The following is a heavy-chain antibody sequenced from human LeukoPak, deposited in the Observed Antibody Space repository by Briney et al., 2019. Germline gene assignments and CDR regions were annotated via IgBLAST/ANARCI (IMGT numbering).Heavy chain of an antibody. J-gene: IGHJ3*02. D-gene: IGHD4-23*01. CDR3: ARDHLTVGATGSSDI. V-gene: IGHV3-7*03. CDR1: GFTFSTYW. CDR2: IKQDGGEK. Sequence: GGSLRLSCAASGFTFSTYWMSWVRQAPGKGLEWVGNIKQDGGEKNYVDSVRGRFTISRDNAKNSLYMQMNSLRAEDTAVYYCARDHLTVGATGSSDIWGHGTMVTVSS.